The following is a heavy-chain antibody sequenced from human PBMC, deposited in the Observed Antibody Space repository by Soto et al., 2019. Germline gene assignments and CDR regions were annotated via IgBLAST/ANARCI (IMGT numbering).Heavy chain of an antibody. CDR1: GFSFSSYG. CDR3: ASKPTALVYIDY. D-gene: IGHD5-18*01. Sequence: GGSLSLSCAASGFSFSSYGMHWVRQAPGKGLEWVTFISYDGSTKYYTDSVKGRFTISRDNSKNTLYLQMNSLRAEDTAVYYCASKPTALVYIDYWGQGTLVTVSS. CDR2: ISYDGSTK. J-gene: IGHJ4*02. V-gene: IGHV3-30*03.